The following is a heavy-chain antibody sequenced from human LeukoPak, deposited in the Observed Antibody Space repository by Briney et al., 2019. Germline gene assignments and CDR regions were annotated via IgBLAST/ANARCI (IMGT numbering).Heavy chain of an antibody. CDR3: ARDSDFWSGLLDY. D-gene: IGHD3-3*01. CDR1: GFTFSDYY. Sequence: PGGSLRLSCAASGFTFSDYYMSWIRQAPGKGLEWVSYISSSSSYTNYADSVKGRFTISRDNAKNSLYLQMNSLRAEDTAVYYCARDSDFWSGLLDYWGQGTLVTVSS. CDR2: ISSSSSYT. J-gene: IGHJ4*02. V-gene: IGHV3-11*06.